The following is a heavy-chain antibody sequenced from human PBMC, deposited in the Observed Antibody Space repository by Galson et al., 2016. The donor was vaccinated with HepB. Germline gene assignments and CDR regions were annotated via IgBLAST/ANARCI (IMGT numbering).Heavy chain of an antibody. D-gene: IGHD2-8*01. J-gene: IGHJ6*02. V-gene: IGHV3-53*04. CDR2: IYTGGST. CDR3: AREMVFGMDV. Sequence: SLRLSCAVSGFSVSSNYMSWVRQAPGKGLEWVSVIYTGGSTYYADSVKGRFTISRHNSKNTLFLQMNGLGDEDTAVYYCAREMVFGMDVWGQGTTVTVSS. CDR1: GFSVSSNY.